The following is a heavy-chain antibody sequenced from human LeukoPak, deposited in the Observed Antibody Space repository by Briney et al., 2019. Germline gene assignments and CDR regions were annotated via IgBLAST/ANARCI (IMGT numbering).Heavy chain of an antibody. CDR1: GGSISSYY. D-gene: IGHD3-22*01. CDR2: IYYSGST. V-gene: IGHV4-59*12. J-gene: IGHJ3*02. CDR3: ARDGFDSRGPDAFDI. Sequence: SETLSLTCTVSGGSISSYYWSWIRQPPGKGLEWIGYIYYSGSTDSNPSLKSRVTISVDASKNQFSLKLSSVTAADTAVYYCARDGFDSRGPDAFDIWGQGTTVTVSS.